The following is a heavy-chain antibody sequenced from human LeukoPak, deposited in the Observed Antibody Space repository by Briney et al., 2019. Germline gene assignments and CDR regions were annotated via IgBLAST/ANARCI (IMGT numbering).Heavy chain of an antibody. J-gene: IGHJ4*02. Sequence: SETLSLTCTVSGGSISSSSYYWGWIRQPPGKGLEWIGSIYYSGTTHYNLSLKSRVTIFVDTSKNQFSLKLSSVTAADTAVYYCARDYYYDSSGYYHDYWGQGTLVTVSS. CDR3: ARDYYYDSSGYYHDY. CDR2: IYYSGTT. D-gene: IGHD3-22*01. CDR1: GGSISSSSYY. V-gene: IGHV4-39*02.